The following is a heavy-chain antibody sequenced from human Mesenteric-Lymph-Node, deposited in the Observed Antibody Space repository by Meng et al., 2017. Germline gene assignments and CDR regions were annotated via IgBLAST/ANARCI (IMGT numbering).Heavy chain of an antibody. Sequence: GSLRLSCAVYGGSFSGYYWSWIRQPPGKGLEWIGEINHSESTNYNPSLKSRVTISVDTSKNQFSLKLSSVTAADTAVYYCARGRRPPTYYYGSGSYYNYYYGMDVWGQGTTVTVSS. J-gene: IGHJ6*02. CDR2: INHSEST. D-gene: IGHD3-10*01. CDR1: GGSFSGYY. V-gene: IGHV4-34*01. CDR3: ARGRRPPTYYYGSGSYYNYYYGMDV.